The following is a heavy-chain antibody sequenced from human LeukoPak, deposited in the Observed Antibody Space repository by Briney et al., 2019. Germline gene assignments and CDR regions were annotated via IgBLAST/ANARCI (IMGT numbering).Heavy chain of an antibody. CDR1: GFTFDDYG. J-gene: IGHJ3*02. CDR2: INWNGGST. CDR3: ARVRGSLRDDAFDI. V-gene: IGHV3-20*04. Sequence: GGSLRLSCAASGFTFDDYGMSWVRQAPGKGLEWVSGINWNGGSTGYADSVKGRFTISRDNSKNSLYLQMNSLRAEDTALYYCARVRGSLRDDAFDIWGQGTMVTVSS. D-gene: IGHD2-15*01.